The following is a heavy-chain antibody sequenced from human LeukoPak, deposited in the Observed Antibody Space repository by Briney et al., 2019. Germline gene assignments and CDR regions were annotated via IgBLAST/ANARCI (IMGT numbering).Heavy chain of an antibody. CDR1: GFTFSSFS. Sequence: GGSLRLSCAASGFTFSSFSISWVRQAPRKGLEWVSYISSNSNYIYYADSVKGRFTISRDNVKNSLYLQMNSLKTEDTAVYYCTSLKERYCSSTSCSRPPNDYWGQGTLVTVSS. D-gene: IGHD2-2*01. CDR2: ISSNSNYI. V-gene: IGHV3-21*04. CDR3: TSLKERYCSSTSCSRPPNDY. J-gene: IGHJ4*02.